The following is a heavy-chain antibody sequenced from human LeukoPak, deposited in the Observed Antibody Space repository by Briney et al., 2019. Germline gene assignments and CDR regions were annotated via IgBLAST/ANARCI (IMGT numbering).Heavy chain of an antibody. Sequence: SETLSLTCTVSGGSISSSSYYWGWIRQPPGKGLEWIGSIYNSGSTYYNPSLKSRVTISVDTSKNQFSLKLSSVTAADTAVYYCARVRLPNWNYHMDVWGKGTTVTVSS. V-gene: IGHV4-39*01. CDR1: GGSISSSSYY. CDR2: IYNSGST. D-gene: IGHD1-20*01. CDR3: ARVRLPNWNYHMDV. J-gene: IGHJ6*03.